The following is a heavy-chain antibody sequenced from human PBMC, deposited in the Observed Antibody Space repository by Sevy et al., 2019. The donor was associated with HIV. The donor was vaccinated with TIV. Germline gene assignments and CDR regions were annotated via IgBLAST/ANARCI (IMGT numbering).Heavy chain of an antibody. CDR2: IIPILGTV. J-gene: IGHJ4*02. Sequence: ASVKVSCKASGGTFSSYGISWVRQAPGQGLEWMGGIIPILGTVNYAQTFQGRVTITADESTKTAYMELSSLRSEATAVYYCARGGGNGWYYFDYWGQETLVTVSS. CDR3: ARGGGNGWYYFDY. CDR1: GGTFSSYG. V-gene: IGHV1-69*13. D-gene: IGHD6-19*01.